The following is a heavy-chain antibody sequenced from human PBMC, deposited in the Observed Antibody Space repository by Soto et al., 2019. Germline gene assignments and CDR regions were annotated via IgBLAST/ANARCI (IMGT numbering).Heavy chain of an antibody. CDR1: GDSVSSNSAA. CDR3: ARAPPVNLRATKPYSGSYGRWFDP. D-gene: IGHD1-26*01. CDR2: TYYRSKWYN. V-gene: IGHV6-1*01. Sequence: SQTLSLTCAISGDSVSSNSAAWNWIRQSPSRGLEWLGRTYYRSKWYNHYAVSVKSRITINPDTSKNQFSLQLNSVTPEDTAVYYCARAPPVNLRATKPYSGSYGRWFDPWGQGTLVTVSS. J-gene: IGHJ5*02.